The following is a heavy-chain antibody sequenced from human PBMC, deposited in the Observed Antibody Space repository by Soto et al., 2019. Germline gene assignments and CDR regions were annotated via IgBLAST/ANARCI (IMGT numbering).Heavy chain of an antibody. Sequence: EVQLLESGGGLVQPGGSLRLSCAASGFTFSSYAMSWVRQAPGKGLEWVSAISGSGGSTYYADSVKGRFTISRDNSKNTLYLLKNGLRAEDTAVYYCAKDRTWDSGYEINWFDPWGQGTLVTVSS. CDR2: ISGSGGST. J-gene: IGHJ5*02. V-gene: IGHV3-23*01. CDR1: GFTFSSYA. D-gene: IGHD5-12*01. CDR3: AKDRTWDSGYEINWFDP.